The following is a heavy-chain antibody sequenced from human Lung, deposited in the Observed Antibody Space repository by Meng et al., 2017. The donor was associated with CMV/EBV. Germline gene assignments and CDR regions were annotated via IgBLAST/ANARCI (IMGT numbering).Heavy chain of an antibody. CDR3: ARADKVRFDY. CDR1: GGSMSSTNW. Sequence: QVPLQESGPGSVKPSGTLSLHGAVSGGSMSSTNWWRWVRQPPGKGLEWIGEIYHSGSTNYNPSLKSRVSISVDKSKNQFSLKLSSVTAADTAVYYCARADKVRFDYWGQGTLVTVSS. V-gene: IGHV4-4*02. CDR2: IYHSGST. J-gene: IGHJ4*02.